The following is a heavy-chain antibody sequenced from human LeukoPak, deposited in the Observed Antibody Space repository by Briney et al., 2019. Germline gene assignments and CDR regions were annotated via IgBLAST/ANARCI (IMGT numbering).Heavy chain of an antibody. CDR3: ARGVGDPFYDSSGYLFDY. CDR2: ISSISSYT. V-gene: IGHV3-11*05. CDR1: GFTFSDYY. D-gene: IGHD3-22*01. Sequence: GGSLRLSCAASGFTFSDYYMSWIRQAPGKGLEWVSYISSISSYTNYADSVKGRFTISRDNAKNSLYLQMNSLRAEDTAVYYCARGVGDPFYDSSGYLFDYWGQGTLVTVSS. J-gene: IGHJ4*02.